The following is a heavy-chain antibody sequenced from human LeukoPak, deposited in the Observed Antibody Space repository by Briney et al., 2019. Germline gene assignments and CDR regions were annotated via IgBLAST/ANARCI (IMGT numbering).Heavy chain of an antibody. V-gene: IGHV1-69*13. Sequence: APVKVSCKASGGTFSSYAISWVRQAPGQGLEWMGGIIPIFGTANYAQKFQGRVTITADESTSTAYMELSSLRSEDTAVYYCARDDYSNYFYYYGMDVWGQGTTVTVSS. J-gene: IGHJ6*02. D-gene: IGHD4-11*01. CDR2: IIPIFGTA. CDR3: ARDDYSNYFYYYGMDV. CDR1: GGTFSSYA.